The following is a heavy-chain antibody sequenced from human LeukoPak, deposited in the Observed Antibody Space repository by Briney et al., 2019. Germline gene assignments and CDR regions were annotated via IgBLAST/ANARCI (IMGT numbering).Heavy chain of an antibody. J-gene: IGHJ4*02. CDR1: GDSISSGSYY. V-gene: IGHV4-61*02. D-gene: IGHD6-19*01. CDR2: IYSSGRT. CDR3: ARGTLYSGWSYYLDN. Sequence: SQTLSLTCTVSGDSISSGSYYWSWIRQPAGEGLEWIGRIYSSGRTHYSPSLKSRVAISVDTSKNRFSLRLSSVTAADTAVYYCARGTLYSGWSYYLDNWGQGSLVAVAS.